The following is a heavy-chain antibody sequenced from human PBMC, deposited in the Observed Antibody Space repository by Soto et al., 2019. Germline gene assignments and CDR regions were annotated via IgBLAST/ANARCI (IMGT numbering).Heavy chain of an antibody. CDR2: IYYSGST. Sequence: PSETLSLTCTVSGGSISSGDYYWSWIRQPPGKGLEWIGYIYYSGSTYYNPSLKSRVTISVDTFKNQFSLKLSSVTAADAAVYYCARHAYYDILTGYYNYYGMDVWGQGTTVTVSS. CDR1: GGSISSGDYY. CDR3: ARHAYYDILTGYYNYYGMDV. J-gene: IGHJ6*02. V-gene: IGHV4-30-4*01. D-gene: IGHD3-9*01.